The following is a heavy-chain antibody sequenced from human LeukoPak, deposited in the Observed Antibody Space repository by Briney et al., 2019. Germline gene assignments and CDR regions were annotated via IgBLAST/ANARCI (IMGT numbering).Heavy chain of an antibody. V-gene: IGHV4-38-2*02. Sequence: SETLSPTCTVSGYSISSGYYWGWIRQPPGKGLEWIGSIYHSGSTYYNPSLKSRVTISVDTSKNQFSLKLSSVTAADTAVYYCARVYYDSSGRTKLFDYWGQGTLVTVSS. D-gene: IGHD3-22*01. CDR3: ARVYYDSSGRTKLFDY. CDR1: GYSISSGYY. CDR2: IYHSGST. J-gene: IGHJ4*02.